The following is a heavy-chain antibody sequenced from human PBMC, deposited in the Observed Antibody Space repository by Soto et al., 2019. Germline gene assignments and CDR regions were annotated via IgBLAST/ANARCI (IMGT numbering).Heavy chain of an antibody. D-gene: IGHD2-21*02. CDR1: GFTFSTYG. CDR3: ARAEPPEFCGGDCYSGSFDY. CDR2: IWYDGSKK. J-gene: IGHJ4*02. V-gene: IGHV3-33*01. Sequence: QTGGSLRLSCAASGFTFSTYGMHWVRQAPGKGLEWVAVIWYDGSKKYYGDSVRGRFTISRDNSKNTLYLQMSSLRGEDTAVYYCARAEPPEFCGGDCYSGSFDYWGQGALVTVSS.